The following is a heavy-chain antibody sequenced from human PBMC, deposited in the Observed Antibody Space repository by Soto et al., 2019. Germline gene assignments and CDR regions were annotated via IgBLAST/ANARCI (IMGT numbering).Heavy chain of an antibody. D-gene: IGHD3-16*01. CDR2: ISYDGSNK. V-gene: IGHV3-30-3*01. CDR3: YNYVWGSYLSHNAFDI. CDR1: GFTLSSYA. J-gene: IGHJ3*02. Sequence: GGSLRLSCAASGFTLSSYAMQWVRQAPGKGLEWVAVISYDGSNKYYADSVKGRFTISRDNSKNTLYLQMNSLRAEDTAVYYCYNYVWGSYLSHNAFDIWGQGTMVTVSS.